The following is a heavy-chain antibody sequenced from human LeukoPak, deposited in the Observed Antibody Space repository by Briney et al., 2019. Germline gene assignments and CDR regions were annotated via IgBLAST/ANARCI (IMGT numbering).Heavy chain of an antibody. CDR3: AAVIRRLGNDY. CDR1: GFTFSSYE. CDR2: ISSSGSTI. Sequence: PGGSLRLSCAASGFTFSSYEMNWVRQAPGKGLEWVSYISSSGSTIYYADSVKGRFTISRDNAKNSLYLQMNSLRAEDTAVYYCAAVIRRLGNDYWGQGTLVTVSS. V-gene: IGHV3-48*03. D-gene: IGHD2-21*01. J-gene: IGHJ4*02.